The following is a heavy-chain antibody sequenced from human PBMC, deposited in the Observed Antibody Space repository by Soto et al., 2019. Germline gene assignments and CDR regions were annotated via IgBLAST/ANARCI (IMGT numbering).Heavy chain of an antibody. D-gene: IGHD4-17*01. CDR2: ISAYNGNT. Sequence: ASVKVSCKASGYTFTSYGISWVRQAPGQGLEWMGWISAYNGNTNYAQKLQGRVTMTTDTSTSTAYMELRSLRSDDTAVYYCASMYGTVTTDYYYGMDVWGQGTTVTVSS. J-gene: IGHJ6*02. V-gene: IGHV1-18*01. CDR3: ASMYGTVTTDYYYGMDV. CDR1: GYTFTSYG.